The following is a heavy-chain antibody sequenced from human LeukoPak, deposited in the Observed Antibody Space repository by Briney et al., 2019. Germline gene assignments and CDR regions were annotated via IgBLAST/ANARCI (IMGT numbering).Heavy chain of an antibody. D-gene: IGHD4/OR15-4a*01. Sequence: SVKVSCKASGGTFSSYTISWVRQAPGQGLEWMGRIIPILGIANYAQKFQGRVTITADKSTSTAYMELSSLRAEDTAVYYCASKRGDYGYDYWGQGTLVTVSS. CDR3: ASKRGDYGYDY. CDR1: GGTFSSYT. J-gene: IGHJ4*02. V-gene: IGHV1-69*02. CDR2: IIPILGIA.